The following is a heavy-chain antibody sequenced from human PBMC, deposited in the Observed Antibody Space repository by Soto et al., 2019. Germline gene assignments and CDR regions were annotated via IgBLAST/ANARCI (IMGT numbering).Heavy chain of an antibody. CDR3: ARLGGYYQALDN. J-gene: IGHJ4*02. V-gene: IGHV4-39*01. CDR1: EGSVSSSSYY. Sequence: PSETLSLTCTVSEGSVSSSSYYWGLIRQPPGRGLEWIGSIFHSGSTYYNPSIKSRVTISVDTSKNQFSLKLTSVTAADTAVYYCARLGGYYQALDNWGQGTLVPVSS. D-gene: IGHD3-22*01. CDR2: IFHSGST.